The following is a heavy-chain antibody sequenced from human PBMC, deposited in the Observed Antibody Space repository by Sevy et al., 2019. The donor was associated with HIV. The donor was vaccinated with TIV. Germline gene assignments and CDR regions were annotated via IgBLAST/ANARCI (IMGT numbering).Heavy chain of an antibody. CDR3: AKDLKQFWSQESYYGMVV. CDR1: GFNFNNYG. V-gene: IGHV3-30*18. D-gene: IGHD2-8*02. Sequence: GGSLRLSCAASGFNFNNYGMNWVRQTPGKGLEWVAVISYDSTYKFFTDSVKGEFSISRDNSKNTVDLQLNSLRPEDTAVYYCAKDLKQFWSQESYYGMVVWGLGTTVTVSS. J-gene: IGHJ6*02. CDR2: ISYDSTYK.